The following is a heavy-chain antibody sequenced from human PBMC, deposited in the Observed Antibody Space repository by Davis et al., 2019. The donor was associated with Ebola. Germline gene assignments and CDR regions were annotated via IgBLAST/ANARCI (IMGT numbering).Heavy chain of an antibody. CDR3: ARGNGDLDY. Sequence: SETLSLTCTVSGGSISSYYWSWIRQPPGKGLEWIGYIYYSGSTNYNPSLKSRVTISVDTSKNQFSLKLSSVTAADTAVYYCARGNGDLDYWGQGTLVTVSS. CDR1: GGSISSYY. CDR2: IYYSGST. D-gene: IGHD4-17*01. V-gene: IGHV4-59*08. J-gene: IGHJ4*02.